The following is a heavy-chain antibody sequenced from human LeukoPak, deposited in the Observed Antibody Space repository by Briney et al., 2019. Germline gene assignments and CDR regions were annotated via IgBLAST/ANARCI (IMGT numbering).Heavy chain of an antibody. D-gene: IGHD2-8*01. J-gene: IGHJ4*02. CDR2: IYHSGST. CDR3: ASRSAYAILLDY. Sequence: SETLSLTCAVSGGSISSNNWWNWVRQPPGKGLEWIGEIYHSGSTNYNPSLKSRVTISVDKSKNQLFLKLNSVTAADTAVYYCASRSAYAILLDYWGQGVLVTVSS. CDR1: GGSISSNNW. V-gene: IGHV4-4*02.